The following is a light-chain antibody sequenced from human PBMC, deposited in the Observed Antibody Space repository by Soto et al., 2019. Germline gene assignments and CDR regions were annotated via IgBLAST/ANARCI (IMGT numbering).Light chain of an antibody. CDR3: QQYYSYPRT. Sequence: DIQMTQSPSTLSASVGDRVTITCRASQSISNWLAWYQQKPGKSPKLLIYAASTLQSGVPSRFSGSGSGTEFTLTISSLQSEDFATYYCQQYYSYPRTFGPGTKVDIK. V-gene: IGKV1-27*01. CDR1: QSISNW. CDR2: AAS. J-gene: IGKJ3*01.